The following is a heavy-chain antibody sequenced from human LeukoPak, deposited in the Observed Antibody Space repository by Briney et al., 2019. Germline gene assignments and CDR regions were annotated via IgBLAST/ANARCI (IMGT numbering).Heavy chain of an antibody. Sequence: SETLPLTCTVSGGSISSYYWSWIRQPPGKGLEWIGYIYYSGSTNYNPSLKSRVTISVDTSKNQFSLKLSSVTAADTAVYYCARGWGYSNYDYWGQGTLVTVSS. CDR1: GGSISSYY. D-gene: IGHD4-11*01. J-gene: IGHJ4*02. V-gene: IGHV4-59*01. CDR2: IYYSGST. CDR3: ARGWGYSNYDY.